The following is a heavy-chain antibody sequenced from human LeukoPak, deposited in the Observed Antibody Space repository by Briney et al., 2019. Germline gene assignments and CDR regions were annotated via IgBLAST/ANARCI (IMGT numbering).Heavy chain of an antibody. CDR3: ARIRVGATYFDY. D-gene: IGHD1-26*01. CDR2: IDWDDDK. CDR1: GFSFSTSGMR. Sequence: SGPTLVNPTQTLTLTCTFSGFSFSTSGMRVTWIRQPPGKALEWLARIDWDDDKFYSTSLKTRLSISKDTSKNQVVLAMTNMDPVDTATYYCARIRVGATYFDYWCQGTLVTVSS. J-gene: IGHJ4*02. V-gene: IGHV2-70*04.